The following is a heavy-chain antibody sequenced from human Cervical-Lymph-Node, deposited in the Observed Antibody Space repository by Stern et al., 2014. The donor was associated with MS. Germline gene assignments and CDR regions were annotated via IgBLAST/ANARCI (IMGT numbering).Heavy chain of an antibody. CDR3: ARAAYSTSSYNY. D-gene: IGHD2/OR15-2a*01. Sequence: VQLEESGAEVKKPGSSVKVSCTASGGSFTNNVVSWVRQAPGQGLEWMGGTIPIFGKAIYAKKFQGRVTITADESTRATYMELSSLRSEDTAVYYCARAAYSTSSYNYWGQGTVVTVSA. J-gene: IGHJ4*02. V-gene: IGHV1-69*01. CDR1: GGSFTNNV. CDR2: TIPIFGKA.